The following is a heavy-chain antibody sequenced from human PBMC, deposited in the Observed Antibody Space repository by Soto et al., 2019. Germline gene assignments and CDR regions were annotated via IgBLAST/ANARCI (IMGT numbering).Heavy chain of an antibody. Sequence: QVQLVQSGAEVKKPGSSVKVSCKASGGTFSSYAISWVRQAPGQGLEWMGGIIPIFGTANYAQKFQGRVTITADESTRTAYMELGSLRSEDTAVYYCARLLSSSSDYYYYGMDVWGQGTTVTVSS. J-gene: IGHJ6*02. CDR3: ARLLSSSSDYYYYGMDV. D-gene: IGHD6-6*01. CDR1: GGTFSSYA. V-gene: IGHV1-69*01. CDR2: IIPIFGTA.